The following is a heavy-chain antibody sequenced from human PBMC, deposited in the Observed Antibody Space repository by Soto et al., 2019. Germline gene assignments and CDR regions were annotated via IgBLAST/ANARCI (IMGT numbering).Heavy chain of an antibody. J-gene: IGHJ5*02. Sequence: GASVKVSCKASGGTFSSYAISWVRQAPGQGLGWMGGIIPIFGTANYAQKFQGRVTITADESTSTAYMELSSLRSEDTDVYYCAVSGIEVAGKGDWFDPWGQGTLVTVSS. CDR1: GGTFSSYA. V-gene: IGHV1-69*13. CDR2: IIPIFGTA. D-gene: IGHD6-19*01. CDR3: AVSGIEVAGKGDWFDP.